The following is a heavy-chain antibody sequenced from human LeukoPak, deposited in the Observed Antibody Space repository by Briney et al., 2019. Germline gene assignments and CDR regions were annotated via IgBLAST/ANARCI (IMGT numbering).Heavy chain of an antibody. CDR1: GGSFSGYY. CDR2: INHSGST. D-gene: IGHD3-16*01. CDR3: ARDGVRNWFDP. V-gene: IGHV4-34*01. Sequence: PSETLSLTCAVYGGSFSGYYWSWIRQPPGKGLEWIGEINHSGSTNYNPSLKSRVTISVDTSKNQFSLKLSSVTAADTAVYYCARDGVRNWFDPWGQGTLVTVSS. J-gene: IGHJ5*02.